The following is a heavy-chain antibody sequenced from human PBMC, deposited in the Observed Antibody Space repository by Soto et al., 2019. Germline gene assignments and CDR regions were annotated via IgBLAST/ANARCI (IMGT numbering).Heavy chain of an antibody. CDR1: GFTFSDYY. V-gene: IGHV3-11*01. CDR3: ARDPLHHGSTFDY. Sequence: GGSLRLSCAASGFTFSDYYMSWIRQPPGKGLEWISYITSGGGTIYYADSVKGRFTISRDNAKNSLYLQMNGLRAEDTAVYYCARDPLHHGSTFDYWGQGSLVTVSS. CDR2: ITSGGGTI. J-gene: IGHJ4*02. D-gene: IGHD3-10*01.